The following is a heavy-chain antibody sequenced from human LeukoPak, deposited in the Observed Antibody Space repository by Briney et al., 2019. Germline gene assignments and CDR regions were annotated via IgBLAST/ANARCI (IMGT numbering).Heavy chain of an antibody. D-gene: IGHD1-14*01. CDR3: ARLNKPGWFDP. J-gene: IGHJ5*02. V-gene: IGHV4-39*01. CDR2: IYYSGST. CDR1: GGSISSYY. Sequence: SDTLSLPCTVSGGSISSYYWAWIRQPPGKGLEWIVNIYYSGSTYYNPSLKSRLTIYVDTSKNQFSLKLTSVTAADTAVYYCARLNKPGWFDPWGQGTLVTVSS.